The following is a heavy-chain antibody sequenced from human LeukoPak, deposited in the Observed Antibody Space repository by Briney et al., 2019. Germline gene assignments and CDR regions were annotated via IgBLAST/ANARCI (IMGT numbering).Heavy chain of an antibody. V-gene: IGHV3-15*01. D-gene: IGHD3-10*01. CDR1: GFTFSNAW. J-gene: IGHJ4*02. CDR3: TTEVRYYGSGSYYSVY. CDR2: IKSKTDGGTT. Sequence: GGSLRLSCAASGFTFSNAWMSWVRQAPGKGLEWVGRIKSKTDGGTTDYAAPVKGRFTISRDDSKNTLYLQMNSLKTEDTAVYYCTTEVRYYGSGSYYSVYWGQGTLVTVSS.